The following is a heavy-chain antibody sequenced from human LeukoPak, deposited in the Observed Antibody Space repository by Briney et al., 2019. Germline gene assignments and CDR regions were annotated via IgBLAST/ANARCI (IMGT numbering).Heavy chain of an antibody. CDR1: GFTFSSYS. V-gene: IGHV3-21*01. J-gene: IGHJ6*02. CDR2: ISSSSSYI. D-gene: IGHD6-6*01. Sequence: GGSLRLSCAASGFTFSSYSMNWVRQAPGKGLEWVSSISSSSSYIYYADSVKGRFTISRDNAKNSLYLQMNSLRAEDTAVYYCAREAEYSSSSGQYYYYYGMDVWGQGTTVTVSS. CDR3: AREAEYSSSSGQYYYYYGMDV.